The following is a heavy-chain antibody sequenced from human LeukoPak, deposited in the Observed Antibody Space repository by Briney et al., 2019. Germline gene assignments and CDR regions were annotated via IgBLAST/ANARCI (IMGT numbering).Heavy chain of an antibody. CDR2: IRQDGSET. CDR3: VRGCGRASCPYFFDS. D-gene: IGHD2-2*01. V-gene: IGHV3-7*01. CDR1: GFILSTYW. Sequence: GGSLRLSCAAPGFILSTYWMSSVRQAPGKGLEWVATIRQDGSETHYVGSVRGRFTISRDNAKNSLYLQVNSLRAEDTAVYYCVRGCGRASCPYFFDSWGHGSLVTVSS. J-gene: IGHJ4*01.